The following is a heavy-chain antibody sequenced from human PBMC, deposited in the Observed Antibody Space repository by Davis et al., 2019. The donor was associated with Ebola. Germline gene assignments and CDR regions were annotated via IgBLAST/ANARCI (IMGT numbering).Heavy chain of an antibody. CDR1: GYTFTSYG. Sequence: ASVKVSCKASGYTFTSYGISWVRQAPGQGLEWMGWIITDNGNRNYAQKFQGRVTMSTDTSTTTAYMELTSLRSDDTAVYYCARAHKVAGTTDYWGQGTLVTVSS. V-gene: IGHV1-18*04. D-gene: IGHD6-19*01. J-gene: IGHJ4*02. CDR3: ARAHKVAGTTDY. CDR2: IITDNGNR.